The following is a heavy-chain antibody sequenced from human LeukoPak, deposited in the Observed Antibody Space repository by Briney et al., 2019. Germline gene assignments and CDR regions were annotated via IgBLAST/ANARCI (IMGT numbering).Heavy chain of an antibody. CDR3: GEGQWLVPIEH. J-gene: IGHJ4*02. CDR1: GFTFSNSA. V-gene: IGHV3-23*01. CDR2: ITASGDGT. D-gene: IGHD6-19*01. Sequence: GGSLRLSCAASGFTFSNSAMNWVRQAPGKGLEWVSGITASGDGTYYADSVKGRFTISRDNSKNTLYLQVNSLRAEDTAVYYCGEGQWLVPIEHWGQGTLVTVSS.